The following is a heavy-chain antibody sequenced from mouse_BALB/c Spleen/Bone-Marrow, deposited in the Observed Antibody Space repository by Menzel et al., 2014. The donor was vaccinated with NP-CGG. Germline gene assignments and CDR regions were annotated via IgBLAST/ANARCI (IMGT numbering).Heavy chain of an antibody. CDR3: ARWGKLGRGYFDV. V-gene: IGHV14-3*02. CDR1: GFNIKDTY. Sequence: VQLKESGAELVKPGASVKLSCTASGFNIKDTYMHWVKQRPELGLEWIGRIDPANGNTKYDPKFQGKATITADTSSNTAYLQLSSLTSEDTAVYYCARWGKLGRGYFDVWGAGTTVTVSS. J-gene: IGHJ1*01. CDR2: IDPANGNT. D-gene: IGHD4-1*01.